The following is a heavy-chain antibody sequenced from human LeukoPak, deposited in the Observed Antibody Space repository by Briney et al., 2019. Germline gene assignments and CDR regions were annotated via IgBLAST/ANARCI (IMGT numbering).Heavy chain of an antibody. V-gene: IGHV1-2*02. CDR2: INPNSGGT. D-gene: IGHD1-20*01. Sequence: ASVKVSCKASGYTLTGYYMHWVRQAPGQGLEWMGWINPNSGGTNYAQKFQGRVTMTRDTSISTAYMELSRLRSDDTAVYYCARDYNWNDEGASYWFDPWGQGTLVTVSS. CDR3: ARDYNWNDEGASYWFDP. CDR1: GYTLTGYY. J-gene: IGHJ5*01.